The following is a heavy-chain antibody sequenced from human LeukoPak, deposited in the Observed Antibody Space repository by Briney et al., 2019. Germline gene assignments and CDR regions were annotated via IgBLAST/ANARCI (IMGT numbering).Heavy chain of an antibody. CDR1: GFTVGSNT. CDR3: AKGLPHSVRWYYFDN. Sequence: GGSLRLSCAASGFTVGSNTMSWVRQAPGKGLEWVSIIYSGGSTSYADSVKGRLTISRDNSKNTLYLQMNSLRAEDTAVYYCAKGLPHSVRWYYFDNWGQGTLVTVSS. J-gene: IGHJ4*02. CDR2: IYSGGST. D-gene: IGHD6-13*01. V-gene: IGHV3-53*05.